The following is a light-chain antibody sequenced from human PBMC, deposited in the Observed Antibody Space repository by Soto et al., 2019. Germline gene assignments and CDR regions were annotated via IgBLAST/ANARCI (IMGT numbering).Light chain of an antibody. CDR1: QNIRNY. V-gene: IGKV1-39*01. Sequence: DIQMTQSPSSLSASVGDRVTTTCRTTQNIRNYLNWYQQKPGKAPKLLIYAASGLQSGVPSRFSASGSGTDFTLTISYLQPEDFAAYYCQQLFDSPITFGQGTRLEI. CDR2: AAS. J-gene: IGKJ5*01. CDR3: QQLFDSPIT.